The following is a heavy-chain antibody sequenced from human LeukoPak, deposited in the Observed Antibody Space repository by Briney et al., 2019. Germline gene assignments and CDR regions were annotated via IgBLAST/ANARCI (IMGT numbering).Heavy chain of an antibody. Sequence: PVRSLRLSCAASGFTFSRYGMHWVRQAPGKGLQWVAVISYDGSNKYYADSVKGRFTISRDNSKNTLYLQMNSLRAEDTAVYYCAKSVTPGVNYYYYGMDVCGQGTTVTVSS. CDR3: AKSVTPGVNYYYYGMDV. V-gene: IGHV3-30*18. CDR2: ISYDGSNK. D-gene: IGHD3-10*01. J-gene: IGHJ6*02. CDR1: GFTFSRYG.